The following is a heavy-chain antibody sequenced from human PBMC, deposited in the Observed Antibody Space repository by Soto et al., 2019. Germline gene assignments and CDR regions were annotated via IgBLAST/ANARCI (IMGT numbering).Heavy chain of an antibody. Sequence: SETQSLTCTVSGGSISSYYWSWIRRPPGKGLEWIGYIYYSGSTNYNPSLKSRVTISVDTSKNQFSLKLSSVTAADTAVYYCARETSYYDFWSGYRMPDYYYYYMDVWGKGTTVTVSS. CDR3: ARETSYYDFWSGYRMPDYYYYYMDV. D-gene: IGHD3-3*01. CDR1: GGSISSYY. J-gene: IGHJ6*03. CDR2: IYYSGST. V-gene: IGHV4-59*01.